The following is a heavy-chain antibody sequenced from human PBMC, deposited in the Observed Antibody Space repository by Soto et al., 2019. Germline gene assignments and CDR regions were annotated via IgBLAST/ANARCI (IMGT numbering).Heavy chain of an antibody. J-gene: IGHJ4*02. D-gene: IGHD1-1*01. V-gene: IGHV1-18*01. Sequence: VHLVQSGDEVKKPGASVQVSCKGSGYAFNNYGITWVRQAPGQGLEWMGWISAHNGNTNYAQKLQGRVTVTRDTSTSTAYMELRSLRSDDTAVYYCARGRYGDYWGQGALVTVSS. CDR1: GYAFNNYG. CDR3: ARGRYGDY. CDR2: ISAHNGNT.